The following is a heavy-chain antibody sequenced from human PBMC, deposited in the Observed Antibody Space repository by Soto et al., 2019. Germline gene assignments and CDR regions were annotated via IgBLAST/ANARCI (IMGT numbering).Heavy chain of an antibody. CDR1: GYTFNKYP. J-gene: IGHJ4*02. CDR3: ARKDYYDSGMYYFDY. Sequence: ASVKVSCKTSGYTFNKYPIRWVRQAPGQGLEWMGWINPGNGDTGYSQKFQDRVTITRDTSASTAYMELSSLRSEDTAVYYCARKDYYDSGMYYFDYWGQGTLVPVSS. D-gene: IGHD3-22*01. V-gene: IGHV1-3*01. CDR2: INPGNGDT.